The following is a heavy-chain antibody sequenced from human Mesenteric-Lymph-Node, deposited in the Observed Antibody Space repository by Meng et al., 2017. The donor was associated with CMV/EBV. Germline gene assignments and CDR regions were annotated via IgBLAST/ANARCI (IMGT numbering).Heavy chain of an antibody. CDR2: IGSKAYGGTT. V-gene: IGHV3-49*04. Sequence: GGSLRLSCTASGFIFGDYGMTWVRQAPGMGLEWVGFIGSKAYGGTTDYAASVKGRFGISRDDSKSIAYLQMNSLKTEDTAMYYCTRAMCTSSSHCEIPFDDWGQGTLVTVSS. CDR3: TRAMCTSSSHCEIPFDD. D-gene: IGHD6-13*01. J-gene: IGHJ4*02. CDR1: GFIFGDYG.